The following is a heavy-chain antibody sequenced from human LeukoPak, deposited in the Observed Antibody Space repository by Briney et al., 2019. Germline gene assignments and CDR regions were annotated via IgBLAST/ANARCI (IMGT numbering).Heavy chain of an antibody. D-gene: IGHD3-10*01. CDR2: ISGSGRST. CDR1: GFTVSTYG. V-gene: IGHV3-23*01. CDR3: ARDEWYYGSGNYYYYMDV. J-gene: IGHJ6*03. Sequence: GGTLRLSRAASGFTVSTYGMSWVRQAPGKGLEWVSTISGSGRSTYYADSVKGRFTISRDNAKNTLYLQMNSPRAEDTAVYYCARDEWYYGSGNYYYYMDVWGKGTTVTISS.